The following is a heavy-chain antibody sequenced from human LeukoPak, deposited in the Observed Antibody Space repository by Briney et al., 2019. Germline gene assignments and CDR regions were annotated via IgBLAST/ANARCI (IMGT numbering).Heavy chain of an antibody. V-gene: IGHV3-64*01. CDR1: GFTFSSYA. J-gene: IGHJ5*02. Sequence: GGSLRLSCAASGFTFSSYAVHWVRQAPGKGLEYVSAISSNGGSTYYANSVKGRFTISRDNSKNTLYLQMGSLRAEDMAVYYCARDRFGGDFPWGQGTLVTVSS. CDR2: ISSNGGST. CDR3: ARDRFGGDFP. D-gene: IGHD2-21*02.